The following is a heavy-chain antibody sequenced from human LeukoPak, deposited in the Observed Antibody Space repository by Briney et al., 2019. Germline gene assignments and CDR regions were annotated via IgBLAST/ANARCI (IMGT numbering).Heavy chain of an antibody. CDR1: GFTFSNAW. CDR3: TTDPTGLITIFGVVTDAFDI. D-gene: IGHD3-3*01. Sequence: GGSLRLSCAASGFTFSNAWMNWVRQAPGKGLEWVGRIKSKTDGGTTDYAAPVKGRFTISRDDSKNTLYLQMNSLKTEDTAVYYCTTDPTGLITIFGVVTDAFDIWGQGTMVTVSS. J-gene: IGHJ3*02. CDR2: IKSKTDGGTT. V-gene: IGHV3-15*07.